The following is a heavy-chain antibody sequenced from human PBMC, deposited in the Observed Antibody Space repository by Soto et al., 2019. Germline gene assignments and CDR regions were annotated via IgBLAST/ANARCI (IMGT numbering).Heavy chain of an antibody. Sequence: QVQLVQSGAEVKKPGASVKVSCKASGYTFTNYGLVWVRQAPGQGPEWMGWISGHDGSTKYAQKFQGRVNMTIDTSTTTVYMELWSLSSDDTAIYYCAKTPVLLLFGGWFDPWGQGTLVTVSS. V-gene: IGHV1-18*01. J-gene: IGHJ5*02. CDR3: AKTPVLLLFGGWFDP. CDR2: ISGHDGST. CDR1: GYTFTNYG. D-gene: IGHD3-16*01.